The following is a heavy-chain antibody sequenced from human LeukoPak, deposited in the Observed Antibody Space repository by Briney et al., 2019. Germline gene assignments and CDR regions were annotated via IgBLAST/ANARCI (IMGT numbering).Heavy chain of an antibody. CDR2: VDPEDGEP. CDR3: ARGGSGSLYTRSRGGGMDV. CDR1: GYGFSDFY. V-gene: IGHV1-69-2*01. J-gene: IGHJ6*02. Sequence: GASVKVSCKVSGYGFSDFYMHGGRQAPGRGLEWLGLVDPEDGEPIYAEKFRDRVTLTADTSTDTVHMELSSLRYDDTAVYYCARGGSGSLYTRSRGGGMDVWGQGTTVTVSS. D-gene: IGHD3-10*01.